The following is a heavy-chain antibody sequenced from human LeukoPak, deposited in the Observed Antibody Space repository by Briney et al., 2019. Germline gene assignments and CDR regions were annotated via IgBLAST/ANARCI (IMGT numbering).Heavy chain of an antibody. CDR3: AELGITMIGGV. J-gene: IGHJ6*04. V-gene: IGHV3-9*01. Sequence: GGSLRLSCAASGFTFDDYAMHWVRQVPGKGLEWVSGISWNTGTIVYADSVKGRFTISRDNAKNSLYLQMNSLRAEDTAVYYCAELGITMIGGVWRKETTVTISS. CDR2: ISWNTGTI. CDR1: GFTFDDYA. D-gene: IGHD3-10*02.